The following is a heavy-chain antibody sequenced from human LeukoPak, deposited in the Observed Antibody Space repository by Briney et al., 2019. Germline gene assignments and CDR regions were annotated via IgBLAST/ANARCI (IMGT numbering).Heavy chain of an antibody. CDR2: ISSGSSYI. CDR3: LYSSSFDY. V-gene: IGHV3-21*01. D-gene: IGHD6-13*01. Sequence: GGSLRLSCAASGFTFSSYSMNWVRQAPGKGLEWVSSISSGSSYINYADSVKGRFTISRDNAKNSLYLQMNSLRAEDTAVYYCLYSSSFDYWGQGTLVSVSS. CDR1: GFTFSSYS. J-gene: IGHJ4*02.